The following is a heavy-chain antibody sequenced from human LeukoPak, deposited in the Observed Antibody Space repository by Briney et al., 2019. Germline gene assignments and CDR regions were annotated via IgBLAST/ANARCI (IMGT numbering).Heavy chain of an antibody. CDR1: GYTFTSYG. J-gene: IGHJ4*02. V-gene: IGHV1-18*01. CDR3: ATPYYDFWSGFYYFDY. Sequence: ASVKVSCKASGYTFTSYGISWVRKAPGQGLEWMGWISAYNGNTNYAQKLQGRVTMTEDTSTDTAYMEPSSLRSEDTAVYYCATPYYDFWSGFYYFDYWGQGTLVTVSS. CDR2: ISAYNGNT. D-gene: IGHD3-3*01.